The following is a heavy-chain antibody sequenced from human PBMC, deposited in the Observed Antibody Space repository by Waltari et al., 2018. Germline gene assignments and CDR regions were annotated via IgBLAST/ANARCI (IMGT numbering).Heavy chain of an antibody. CDR1: GFTFSSYS. D-gene: IGHD1-1*01. CDR3: ARVDWNDEYYFDY. Sequence: EVQLVESGGGLVQPGGSRRLSCAASGFTFSSYSMRWFPQAPGKGLEWVANIKQDGSEKYYVDSVRGRFTISRDNAKNSLYLQMNSLRAEDTAVYYCARVDWNDEYYFDYWGQGTLVTVSS. V-gene: IGHV3-7*01. J-gene: IGHJ4*02. CDR2: IKQDGSEK.